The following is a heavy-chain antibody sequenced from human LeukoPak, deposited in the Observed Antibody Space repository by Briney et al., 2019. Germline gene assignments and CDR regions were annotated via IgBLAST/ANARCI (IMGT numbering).Heavy chain of an antibody. J-gene: IGHJ4*02. D-gene: IGHD2-15*01. CDR1: GFAFSSYS. V-gene: IGHV3-48*04. Sequence: GGSLRLSCAASGFAFSSYSMNWVRQAPGKGLEWVSYISSSSSTVYYADSVKGRFTISRDNAKNSLYLQMNSLRAEDTAVYYCARSGSYSTGYYFDYWGQGTLVTVSS. CDR3: ARSGSYSTGYYFDY. CDR2: ISSSSSTV.